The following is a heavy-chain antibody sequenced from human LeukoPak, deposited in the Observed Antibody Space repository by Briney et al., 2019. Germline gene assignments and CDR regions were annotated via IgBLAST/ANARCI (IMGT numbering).Heavy chain of an antibody. D-gene: IGHD3-10*01. J-gene: IGHJ4*02. CDR2: INHSGST. V-gene: IGHV4-34*01. Sequence: SETLSLTCAVYGGSFSGYYWSWIRQPPGKGLEWIGEINHSGSTNYNPSLKSRVTISVDTSKNQFSLKLSSVTAADTAVYYCARGRKVRGVQFDYWGQGTLVTVSS. CDR1: GGSFSGYY. CDR3: ARGRKVRGVQFDY.